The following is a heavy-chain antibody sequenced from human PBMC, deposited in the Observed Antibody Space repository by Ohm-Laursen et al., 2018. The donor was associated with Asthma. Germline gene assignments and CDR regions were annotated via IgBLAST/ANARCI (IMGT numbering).Heavy chain of an antibody. Sequence: ESSVKVSCKASGYTFTSYAMHWVRQAPGQRLEWMGWINAGNGNTKYSQKFQGRVTITRDTSASTAYMELSSLRSEDTAVYYCASELPHSIAVAGLYWGQGTLVTVSS. V-gene: IGHV1-3*01. CDR1: GYTFTSYA. J-gene: IGHJ4*02. CDR2: INAGNGNT. D-gene: IGHD6-19*01. CDR3: ASELPHSIAVAGLY.